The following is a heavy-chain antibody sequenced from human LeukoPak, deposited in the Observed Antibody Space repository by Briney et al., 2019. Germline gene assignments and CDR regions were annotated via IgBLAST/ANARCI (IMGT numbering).Heavy chain of an antibody. V-gene: IGHV4-59*13. J-gene: IGHJ4*02. D-gene: IGHD6-13*01. CDR2: MYYSGTS. Sequence: SETLSLTCTVSGVTMSNYWSWIRQPPGKGLEYIGYMYYSGTSKYNPSLKSRVTISLDTSKNQFSLRLNSVTAADTAVYYCARSAGSTWGTDSWGQGTLVTVSS. CDR1: GVTMSNY. CDR3: ARSAGSTWGTDS.